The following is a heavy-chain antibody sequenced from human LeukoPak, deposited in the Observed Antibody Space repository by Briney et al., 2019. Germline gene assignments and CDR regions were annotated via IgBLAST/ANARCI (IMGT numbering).Heavy chain of an antibody. V-gene: IGHV3-21*01. CDR3: ARDGRIAVAGDNWFDP. Sequence: GWSLRLSCAASGFTFSSYSMNWVRQAPGKGLEWVSSISSSRSYIYYADSVKGRFTISRDNAKNSLYLQMNSLRAEDTAVYYCARDGRIAVAGDNWFDPWGQGTLVTVPS. CDR2: ISSSRSYI. D-gene: IGHD6-19*01. J-gene: IGHJ5*02. CDR1: GFTFSSYS.